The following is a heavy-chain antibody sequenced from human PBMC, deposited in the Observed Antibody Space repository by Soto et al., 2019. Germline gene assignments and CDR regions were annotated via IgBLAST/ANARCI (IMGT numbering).Heavy chain of an antibody. D-gene: IGHD2-2*02. CDR1: GYSFSTYD. V-gene: IGHV1-8*01. J-gene: IGHJ5*02. Sequence: QVQLVQSGAEVKKPGASVKVSCKASGYSFSTYDINWVRQAAGQGLEWMGWVNPKSGNTDYAQRSRGRVTMTSNTSISTAYMELSALTPEDTAVYYCARPYCDSTSCYTDWFDPWGEGTLVTVSS. CDR2: VNPKSGNT. CDR3: ARPYCDSTSCYTDWFDP.